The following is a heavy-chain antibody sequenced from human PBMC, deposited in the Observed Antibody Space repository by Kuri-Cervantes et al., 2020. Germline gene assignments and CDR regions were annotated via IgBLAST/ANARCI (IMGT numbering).Heavy chain of an antibody. J-gene: IGHJ5*01. D-gene: IGHD6-13*01. CDR1: GFTFSSYS. CDR3: ARGSRYSSSWYGS. Sequence: GESLKIACAASGFTFSSYSMNWVRQAPGKGLEWVSYISSSSSTIYSADSVKGRFTISRDNAKNSLYLQMNSLRDEDTAVYYCARGSRYSSSWYGSWGQGTLVTVSS. CDR2: ISSSSSTI. V-gene: IGHV3-48*02.